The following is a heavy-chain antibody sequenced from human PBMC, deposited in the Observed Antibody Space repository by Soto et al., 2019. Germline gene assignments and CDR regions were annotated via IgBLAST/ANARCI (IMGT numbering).Heavy chain of an antibody. Sequence: QVQLQESGPGLVKPSETLSLTCTVSGGSISSYYWSWIRQHPGKGLEWIGYIYDSGNANYNPSLKSRVTISVDTSKNQFSLKLNSVTAADTAVYYCARHRVGYSHGYDYWGQGTLVTVSS. CDR2: IYDSGNA. D-gene: IGHD5-18*01. CDR3: ARHRVGYSHGYDY. J-gene: IGHJ4*02. CDR1: GGSISSYY. V-gene: IGHV4-59*08.